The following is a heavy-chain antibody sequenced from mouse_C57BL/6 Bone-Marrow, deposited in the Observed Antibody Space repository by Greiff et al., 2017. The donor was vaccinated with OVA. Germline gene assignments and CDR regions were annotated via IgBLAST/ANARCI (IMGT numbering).Heavy chain of an antibody. V-gene: IGHV1-59*01. J-gene: IGHJ2*01. CDR3: ARILRRYYFDC. Sequence: QVQLQQPGAELVRPGTSVKLSCKASGYTFTSYWMHWVKQRPGQGLEWIGVIDPSDSYTNYNQKFKGKATLTVDTSSSTAYMQLSSLTSEDSAVYYCARILRRYYFDCWGKGTTLTVSS. D-gene: IGHD1-2*01. CDR2: IDPSDSYT. CDR1: GYTFTSYW.